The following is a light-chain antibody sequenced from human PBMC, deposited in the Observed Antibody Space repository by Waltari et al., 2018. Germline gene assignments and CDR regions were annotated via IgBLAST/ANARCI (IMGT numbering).Light chain of an antibody. J-gene: IGKJ1*01. Sequence: DIQMTQSPSTLSASVGDRVTITCRASQSISSWLAWYQQKPGTAPKLLIYKASTLESGVPSRFSGGGAGTEFTLTINSLQPDDFATYYCQQYNGYWTFGQGTKVEIK. CDR1: QSISSW. V-gene: IGKV1-5*03. CDR3: QQYNGYWT. CDR2: KAS.